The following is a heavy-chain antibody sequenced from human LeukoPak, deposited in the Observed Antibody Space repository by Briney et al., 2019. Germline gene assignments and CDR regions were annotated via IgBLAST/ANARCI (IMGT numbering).Heavy chain of an antibody. CDR2: INPNSGGT. CDR3: ADEPGLEWLAD. Sequence: ASVKVSCKASGYTFTGYYMHWVRQAPGQGLEWMGWINPNSGGTKYAQKFQGRVTMTRDTSISTAYMELGRLRSDDTAVYYCADEPGLEWLADWGQGTLVTVSS. CDR1: GYTFTGYY. D-gene: IGHD3-3*01. J-gene: IGHJ4*02. V-gene: IGHV1-2*02.